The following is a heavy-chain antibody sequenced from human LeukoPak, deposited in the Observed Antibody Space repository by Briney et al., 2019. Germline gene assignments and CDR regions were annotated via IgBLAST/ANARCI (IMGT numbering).Heavy chain of an antibody. V-gene: IGHV3-49*04. CDR2: IRSKAYGGTT. CDR3: IGYDILTGYYSY. CDR1: GFTFSSYE. D-gene: IGHD3-9*01. J-gene: IGHJ4*02. Sequence: SLRLSCAASGFTFSSYEMNWVRQAPGKGLEWVGFIRSKAYGGTTEYAASVKGRFTISRDDSKSIAYLQMNSLKTEDTAVYYCIGYDILTGYYSYWGQGTLVTVSS.